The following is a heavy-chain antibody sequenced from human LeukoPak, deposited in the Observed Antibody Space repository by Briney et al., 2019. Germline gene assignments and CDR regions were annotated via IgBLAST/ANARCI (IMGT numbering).Heavy chain of an antibody. D-gene: IGHD3-22*01. V-gene: IGHV3-23*01. J-gene: IGHJ4*02. CDR1: GFTFSSYG. CDR3: AKWSYDSSGYYAIDDY. Sequence: GGSLRLSCEASGFTFSSYGMNWVRQAPGKGLEWVSAISGSGGSTYYADSVKGRFTISRDNSKNTLYLQMNSLRAEDTAVYYCAKWSYDSSGYYAIDDYWGQGTLVTVSS. CDR2: ISGSGGST.